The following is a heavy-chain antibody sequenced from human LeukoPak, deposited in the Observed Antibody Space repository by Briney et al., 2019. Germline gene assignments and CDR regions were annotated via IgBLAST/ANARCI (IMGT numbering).Heavy chain of an antibody. V-gene: IGHV4-39*01. CDR3: ARLPRSGYYDY. CDR1: GGSISSSSYY. D-gene: IGHD3-22*01. J-gene: IGHJ4*02. CDR2: IYYNGST. Sequence: SETLSLTCTVSGGSISSSSYYWGWIRQPPGKGLEWIGSIYYNGSTYYSPSLKSRVTISVDTSKNQFSLKLSSVTAADTAVYYCARLPRSGYYDYWGQGTLVTVSS.